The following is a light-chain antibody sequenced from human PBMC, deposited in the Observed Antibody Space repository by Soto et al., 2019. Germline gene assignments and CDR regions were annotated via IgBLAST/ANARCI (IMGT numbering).Light chain of an antibody. CDR1: SGHSNYA. Sequence: QAVVTQSPSASASLGASVKLTCTLSSGHSNYAIAWYQQQPEKGPRYLMKLNSDGSHTKGDGIPDRFSGSSSGAERYLSISSLQSEDEADYYCQTWGTGYWVFGGGTKLTVL. V-gene: IGLV4-69*01. CDR2: LNSDGSH. CDR3: QTWGTGYWV. J-gene: IGLJ3*02.